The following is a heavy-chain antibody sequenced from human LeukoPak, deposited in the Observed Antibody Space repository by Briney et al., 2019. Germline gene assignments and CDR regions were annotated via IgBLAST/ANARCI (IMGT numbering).Heavy chain of an antibody. CDR2: INPSGGST. D-gene: IGHD5-12*01. CDR1: GYTFTSYY. CDR3: ARDQGRGSVYAFDI. V-gene: IGHV1-46*01. Sequence: ASVKVSCKASGYTFTSYYMHWVRQAPGQGLEWMGIINPSGGSTSYAQKFQGRVTMTRDMSTSTDYMELSRLRSDDTAVYYCARDQGRGSVYAFDIWGQGTMVTVSS. J-gene: IGHJ3*02.